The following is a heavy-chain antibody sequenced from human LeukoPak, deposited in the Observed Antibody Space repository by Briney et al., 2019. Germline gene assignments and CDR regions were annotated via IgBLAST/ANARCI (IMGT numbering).Heavy chain of an antibody. J-gene: IGHJ4*02. CDR1: GFTFSDYA. Sequence: GGSLRLSCAASGFTFSDYAMSWVRQAPGKGLEWVSAISGSGGSTYYADSVKGRFTISRDNSKNTLYLQMNSLRAEDTAVYYCAKGDSSSWYGYWGQGTLVTVSS. V-gene: IGHV3-23*01. CDR2: ISGSGGST. CDR3: AKGDSSSWYGY. D-gene: IGHD6-13*01.